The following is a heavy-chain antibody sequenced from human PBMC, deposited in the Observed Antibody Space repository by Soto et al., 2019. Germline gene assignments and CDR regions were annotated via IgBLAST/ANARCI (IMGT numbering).Heavy chain of an antibody. D-gene: IGHD3-10*01. CDR1: GFTFSSYW. CDR2: IKHEGSEK. V-gene: IGHV3-7*01. CDR3: ARDSRWFGELFRSSYFYMDV. J-gene: IGHJ6*03. Sequence: GSLRLSCAASGFTFSSYWMTWVRQAPGKGLEWVANIKHEGSEKYYVDSVKGRFTVSRDNAKNSLFLQMNSLRVDDTAVYYCARDSRWFGELFRSSYFYMDVWGKGTTVTVSS.